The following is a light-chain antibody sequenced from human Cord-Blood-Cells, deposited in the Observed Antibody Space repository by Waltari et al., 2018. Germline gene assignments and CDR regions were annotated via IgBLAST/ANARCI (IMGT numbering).Light chain of an antibody. V-gene: IGLV3-21*03. CDR1: NIGRKS. CDR2: DDS. Sequence: SYVLPQPPSVSVAPGKTARITRGGNNIGRKSVHWYQQKPGQAPVLVVYDDSDRPSGIPERFSGSNSGNTATLTISRVEAGDEADYYCQVWDSSSDHPVFGGGTKLTVL. CDR3: QVWDSSSDHPV. J-gene: IGLJ2*01.